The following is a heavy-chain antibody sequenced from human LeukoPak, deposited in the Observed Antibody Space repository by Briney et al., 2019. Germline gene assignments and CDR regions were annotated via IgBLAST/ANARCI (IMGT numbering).Heavy chain of an antibody. D-gene: IGHD2-15*01. V-gene: IGHV3-23*01. CDR2: ISGSGGST. CDR1: GFTFSSYA. CDR3: AKDLRSANYYYYMDV. Sequence: GGSLRLSCAASGFTFSSYAMSWVRQAPGKGLEWVSAISGSGGSTYYADSVKGRFTISRGNSKNTLYLQMNSLRAEDTAVYYCAKDLRSANYYYYMDVWGKGTTVTVSS. J-gene: IGHJ6*03.